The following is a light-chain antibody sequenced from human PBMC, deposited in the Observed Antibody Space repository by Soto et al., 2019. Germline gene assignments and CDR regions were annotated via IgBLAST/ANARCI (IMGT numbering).Light chain of an antibody. CDR2: GAS. V-gene: IGKV3-15*01. J-gene: IGKJ2*01. Sequence: EILMTQSPATLSVSPGERATLSCRASQSVDSNLAWYQQKPGQAPRLLIYGASTRATGISARFSGSGSGTEFTLTISRLEPEDFAVYYCQQYDTSPVTFGQGTKLEI. CDR1: QSVDSN. CDR3: QQYDTSPVT.